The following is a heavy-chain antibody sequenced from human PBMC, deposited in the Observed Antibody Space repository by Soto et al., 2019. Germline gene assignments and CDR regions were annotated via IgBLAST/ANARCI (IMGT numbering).Heavy chain of an antibody. CDR2: IYWRDDK. J-gene: IGHJ3*02. V-gene: IGHV2-5*01. CDR3: AHRRCTGGSCNNVFDM. D-gene: IGHD2-15*01. CDR1: GFSLSTSGEA. Sequence: QITLKESGPTPVQPTQTLTLTCTFSGFSLSTSGEAVGWIRQPPGKALEWLALIYWRDDKRYSPSLESRLTITKDTSKNRVVLTMTSLDPVDTATYYCAHRRCTGGSCNNVFDMWGQGAMVTVSS.